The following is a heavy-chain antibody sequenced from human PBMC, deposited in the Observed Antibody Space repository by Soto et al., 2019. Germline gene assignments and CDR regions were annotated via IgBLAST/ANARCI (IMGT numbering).Heavy chain of an antibody. J-gene: IGHJ5*02. V-gene: IGHV4-4*07. CDR3: ARAAAGTPVINWFDP. D-gene: IGHD6-13*01. Sequence: SETLSLTCTVSGGSISCYYWSWIRQPAGKGLEWIGRIYTSGSTNYNPSLKSRVTMSVDTSKNQFSLKLSSVTAADTAVYYCARAAAGTPVINWFDPWGQGTLVTVSS. CDR2: IYTSGST. CDR1: GGSISCYY.